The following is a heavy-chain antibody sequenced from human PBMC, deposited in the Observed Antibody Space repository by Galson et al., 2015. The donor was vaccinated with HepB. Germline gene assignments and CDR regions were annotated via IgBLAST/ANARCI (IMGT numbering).Heavy chain of an antibody. CDR3: ATDLGLLLGGGSFNFDY. Sequence: SVKVSCKVSGYTLTELSMHWVRQAPGKGLEWMGGFDPEDGETIYAQKFQGRVTMTEDTSTDTAYMELSSLRSEDTAVYYCATDLGLLLGGGSFNFDYWGQGTLVTVSS. CDR2: FDPEDGET. J-gene: IGHJ4*02. CDR1: GYTLTELS. V-gene: IGHV1-24*01. D-gene: IGHD2-15*01.